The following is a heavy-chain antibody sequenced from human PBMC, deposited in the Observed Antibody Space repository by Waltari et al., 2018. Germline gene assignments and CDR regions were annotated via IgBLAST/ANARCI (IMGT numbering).Heavy chain of an antibody. CDR2: IYYSGST. D-gene: IGHD3-9*01. J-gene: IGHJ4*02. CDR1: GGSISSHY. V-gene: IGHV4-59*11. Sequence: QVQLQESGPGLVKPSETLSLTCTVSGGSISSHYWSWIRQPPGKGLECIGYIYYSGSTNYNPSLKSRVTISVDTSKNQFSLKLSSVTAADTAVYYCAAEYAILTGFDYWGQGTLVTVSS. CDR3: AAEYAILTGFDY.